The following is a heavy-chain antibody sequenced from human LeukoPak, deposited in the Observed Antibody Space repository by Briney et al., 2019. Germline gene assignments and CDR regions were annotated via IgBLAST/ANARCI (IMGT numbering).Heavy chain of an antibody. D-gene: IGHD2-15*01. Sequence: GGSLRLSCAASGFTFSSYEMNWVRQAPGKGLEWVSYINRGGSAIYYADSVKGRFTISRDNTKNSLYLQMNSLRAEDTAVYYCAKDGGSDPDSFDIWGQGTMVTVSS. CDR1: GFTFSSYE. CDR2: INRGGSAI. V-gene: IGHV3-48*03. J-gene: IGHJ3*02. CDR3: AKDGGSDPDSFDI.